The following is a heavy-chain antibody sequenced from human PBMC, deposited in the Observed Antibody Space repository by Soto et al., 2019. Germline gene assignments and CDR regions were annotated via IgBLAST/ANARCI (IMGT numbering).Heavy chain of an antibody. CDR3: ARGYSDFWSGYFDY. J-gene: IGHJ4*02. CDR2: IWYDGSNK. D-gene: IGHD3-3*02. Sequence: QVQLVESGGGGVQPGRSLRLSCAASGFTFSSYGMHWVRQAPGKGLEWVAVIWYDGSNKYYADSVKGRFTISRDNSKNTLYLQMNSLRAEDTAVYYCARGYSDFWSGYFDYWGQGTLVTVSS. CDR1: GFTFSSYG. V-gene: IGHV3-33*01.